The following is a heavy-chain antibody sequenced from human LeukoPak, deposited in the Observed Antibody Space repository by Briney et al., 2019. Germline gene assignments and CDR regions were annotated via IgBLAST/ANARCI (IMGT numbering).Heavy chain of an antibody. CDR2: IYPGDSDT. Sequence: GESLKFSCKGSGYSFTSYWIGWVRQMPGKGLEWMGIIYPGDSDTRYSPSFQGQVTISADKSISTAYLQWSSLKASDTAMYYCARLGAAAGLYYYYGMDVWGQGTTVTVSS. CDR1: GYSFTSYW. J-gene: IGHJ6*02. D-gene: IGHD6-13*01. V-gene: IGHV5-51*01. CDR3: ARLGAAAGLYYYYGMDV.